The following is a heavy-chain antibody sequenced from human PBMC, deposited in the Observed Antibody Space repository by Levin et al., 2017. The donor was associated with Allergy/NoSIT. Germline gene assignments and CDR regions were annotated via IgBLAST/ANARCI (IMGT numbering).Heavy chain of an antibody. CDR1: GYRFSNYW. D-gene: IGHD1-14*01. V-gene: IGHV5-51*01. CDR3: ARQSPPGTANYYYYGMDV. J-gene: IGHJ6*02. Sequence: GESLKISCKASGYRFSNYWIGWVRQMPGKGLEWMGTIYPDDSEIRYSPSFQGQVTISVDTSVTTAYLQWTSLKASDTATYFCARQSPPGTANYYYYGMDVWGQGTAVTVSS. CDR2: IYPDDSEI.